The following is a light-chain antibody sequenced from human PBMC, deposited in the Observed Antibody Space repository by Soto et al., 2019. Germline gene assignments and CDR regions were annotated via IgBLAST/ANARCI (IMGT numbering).Light chain of an antibody. J-gene: IGKJ1*01. Sequence: EVVLTQSPATLSLSPGERATLSCRASENVRTFVDWYQQKPGQAPRLLIHGASNRATGIPARFIGSGSGTDFTLTISNLEPEDFAVYYCQQHSHWPPWTFGQGTRVEI. CDR2: GAS. CDR3: QQHSHWPPWT. V-gene: IGKV3-11*01. CDR1: ENVRTF.